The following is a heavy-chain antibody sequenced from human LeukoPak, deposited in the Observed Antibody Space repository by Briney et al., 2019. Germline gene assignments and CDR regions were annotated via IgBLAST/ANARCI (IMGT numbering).Heavy chain of an antibody. CDR2: IWYDGSNK. Sequence: GSLRLSCAASGFTFSSSAMHWVRQAPGKGLEWVSVIWYDGSNKYYADSVKGRFTISRDISKNTLYLQMNSLRAEDTAMYYCVRDVRGSTNRFDPWGQGTLVTVSS. CDR1: GFTFSSSA. V-gene: IGHV3-33*08. J-gene: IGHJ5*02. D-gene: IGHD3-10*02. CDR3: VRDVRGSTNRFDP.